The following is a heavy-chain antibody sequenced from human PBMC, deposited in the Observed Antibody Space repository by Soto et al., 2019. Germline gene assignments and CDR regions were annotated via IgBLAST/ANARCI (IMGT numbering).Heavy chain of an antibody. CDR2: IYYSGST. Sequence: QVQLQESGPGLVKPSQTLSLTCTVSGGSISSGGYYWSWIRQHPGKGLEWIGYIYYSGSTYYNPSLKSRVTISVVTSKNQFSLKLSSVTAADTAVYYCARGRYSYGSGTDYWGQGTLVTVSS. D-gene: IGHD5-18*01. CDR1: GGSISSGGYY. V-gene: IGHV4-31*03. J-gene: IGHJ4*02. CDR3: ARGRYSYGSGTDY.